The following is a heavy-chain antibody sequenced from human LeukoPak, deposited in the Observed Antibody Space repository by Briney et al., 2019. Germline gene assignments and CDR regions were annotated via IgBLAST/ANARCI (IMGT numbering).Heavy chain of an antibody. V-gene: IGHV5-51*01. CDR3: AKWEGYYGSGISYYYMDV. CDR1: GYSFTNYW. Sequence: GESLKISCKGSGYSFTNYWIGWVRQMPGKGLEWMGIIYPGDSDTRYSSSFQGQVTISVDKSISTAYLQWSSLKASDTAMYYCAKWEGYYGSGISYYYMDVWGKGTTVTVSS. CDR2: IYPGDSDT. J-gene: IGHJ6*03. D-gene: IGHD3-10*01.